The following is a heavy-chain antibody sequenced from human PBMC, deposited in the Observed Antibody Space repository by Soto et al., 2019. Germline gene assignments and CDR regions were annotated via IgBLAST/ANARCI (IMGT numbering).Heavy chain of an antibody. J-gene: IGHJ4*02. CDR1: GYSFITYG. CDR3: ARGPTDYYDNSGNYFLDY. Sequence: QGQLVQSGAEVKKPGDSVKVSCKVSGYSFITYGVSWVRQAPGQGLDWMGWISTYNGNTKYAERLQGRVTMTTDTTTSTAYMELRSLRSDDTAVYYCARGPTDYYDNSGNYFLDYWGQGTLVTVSS. V-gene: IGHV1-18*01. CDR2: ISTYNGNT. D-gene: IGHD3-22*01.